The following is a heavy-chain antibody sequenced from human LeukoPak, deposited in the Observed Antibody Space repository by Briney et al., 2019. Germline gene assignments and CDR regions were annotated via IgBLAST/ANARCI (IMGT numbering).Heavy chain of an antibody. J-gene: IGHJ4*02. CDR2: ISSSSSTI. CDR1: GLPFSSYR. Sequence: GGSLRLSCAASGLPFSSYRMIWVRQARGRGLEWVSYISSSSSTIYYADSVKGRFTISRDNAKNSLYLQMNSLRAEDTAVYYCARLGYDSSGYYYGSTYYFDYWGQGTLVTVSS. D-gene: IGHD3-22*01. V-gene: IGHV3-48*01. CDR3: ARLGYDSSGYYYGSTYYFDY.